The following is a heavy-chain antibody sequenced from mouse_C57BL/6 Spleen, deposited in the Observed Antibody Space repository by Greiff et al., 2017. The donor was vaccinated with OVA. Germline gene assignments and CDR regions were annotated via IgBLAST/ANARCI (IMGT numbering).Heavy chain of an antibody. D-gene: IGHD2-1*01. CDR1: GYTFTDYY. CDR3: ARRVYYGNYNNAMDY. CDR2: INPYNGGT. Sequence: EVQLQQSGPVLVKPGASVKMSCKASGYTFTDYYMNWVKQSHGKSLEWIGVINPYNGGTSYNQKFKGKATLTVDKSSSTAYMELNSLTSEDSAVYYGARRVYYGNYNNAMDYWGQGTSVTVSS. J-gene: IGHJ4*01. V-gene: IGHV1-19*01.